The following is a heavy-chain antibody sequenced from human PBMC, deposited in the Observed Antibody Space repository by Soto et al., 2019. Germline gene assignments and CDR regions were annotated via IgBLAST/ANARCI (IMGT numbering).Heavy chain of an antibody. CDR3: AKERVNSNYPIYGSGVHGDY. D-gene: IGHD3-10*01. CDR2: ISGSGGST. CDR1: GFTFSSYA. V-gene: IGHV3-23*01. J-gene: IGHJ4*02. Sequence: GGSLRLSCAASGFTFSSYAMSWVRQAPGKGLEWVSAISGSGGSTYYADSVKGRFTISRDNSKNTLYLQMNSLRAEDTAVYYCAKERVNSNYPIYGSGVHGDYWGQGTLVTVSS.